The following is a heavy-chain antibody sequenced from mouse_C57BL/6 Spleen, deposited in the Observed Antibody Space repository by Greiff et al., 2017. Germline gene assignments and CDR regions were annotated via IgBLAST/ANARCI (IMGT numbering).Heavy chain of an antibody. Sequence: EVMLVESGGGLVKPGGSLKLSCAASGFTFSDYGMHWVRQAPEKGLEWVAYISSGSSTIYYADTVKGRFTISRDNAKNTLFLQMTSRRSEDTAMYFCARSTGDDCYFDYWGQGTTLTVSS. CDR1: GFTFSDYG. D-gene: IGHD4-1*01. CDR2: ISSGSSTI. CDR3: ARSTGDDCYFDY. J-gene: IGHJ2*01. V-gene: IGHV5-17*01.